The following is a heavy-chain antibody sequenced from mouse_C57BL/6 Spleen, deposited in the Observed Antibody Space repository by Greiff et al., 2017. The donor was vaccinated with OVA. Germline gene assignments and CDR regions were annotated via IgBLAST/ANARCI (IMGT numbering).Heavy chain of an antibody. V-gene: IGHV1-15*01. CDR1: GYTFTDYE. D-gene: IGHD4-1*02. CDR2: IDPETGGT. CDR3: TRSQLGRGAWFAY. Sequence: QVHVKQPGAELVKPGASVKLSCKASGYTFTDYEMHWVKQTPVHGLEWIGAIDPETGGTAYNQKFKGKAILTADKSSSTAYMELRSLTSEDSAVYYCTRSQLGRGAWFAYWGQGTLVTVSA. J-gene: IGHJ3*01.